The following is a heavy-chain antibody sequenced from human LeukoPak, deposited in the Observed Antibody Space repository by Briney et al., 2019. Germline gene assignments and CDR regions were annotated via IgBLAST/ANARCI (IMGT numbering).Heavy chain of an antibody. CDR2: INLRSGGT. CDR3: ARRYNYGGNHEYFDP. V-gene: IGHV1-2*02. J-gene: IGHJ5*02. D-gene: IGHD4-23*01. Sequence: ASVKVSCKASGYSFIGYYMHWVRQAPGQGLEWMGWINLRSGGTDFAQKFQGSVTMTRDTSISTAYMELSSLRSDDTAVYYCARRYNYGGNHEYFDPWGQGQLVTVSS. CDR1: GYSFIGYY.